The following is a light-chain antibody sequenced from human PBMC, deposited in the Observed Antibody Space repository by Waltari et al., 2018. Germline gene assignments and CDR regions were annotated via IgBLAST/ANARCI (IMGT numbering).Light chain of an antibody. V-gene: IGKV3-20*01. CDR1: QSVGTF. Sequence: DIVLTQSPGPLSLSPGKRATLSCRASQSVGTFLAWYQQKLGQAPRLLIYDASNRATGIPDRFSGSGSGTDFSLTISRLEPEDFALYYCQHYVRLPVSFGQGTKVGIK. CDR3: QHYVRLPVS. CDR2: DAS. J-gene: IGKJ1*01.